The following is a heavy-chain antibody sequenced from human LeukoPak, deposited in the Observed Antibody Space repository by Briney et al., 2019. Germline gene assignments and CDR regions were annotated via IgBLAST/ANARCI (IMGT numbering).Heavy chain of an antibody. CDR2: IDSSSSYM. Sequence: GGSLRLSCAASGFTFNTFNMNWVRQAPGKGLEWVSSIDSSSSYMYYADSVKGRFTISRDNAQNSLYLQMNSLRAEDTAVYYCARPPASLPGVTMAGDWGQGTLVTVSS. D-gene: IGHD3-10*01. CDR1: GFTFNTFN. J-gene: IGHJ4*02. CDR3: ARPPASLPGVTMAGD. V-gene: IGHV3-21*06.